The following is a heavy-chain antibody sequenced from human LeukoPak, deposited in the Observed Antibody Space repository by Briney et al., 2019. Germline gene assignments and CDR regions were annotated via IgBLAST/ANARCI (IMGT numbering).Heavy chain of an antibody. V-gene: IGHV3-48*03. CDR2: ITTSGTTL. D-gene: IGHD5-18*01. CDR1: GFTFSSYE. J-gene: IGHJ4*02. CDR3: TRGLPYFDY. Sequence: GGSLRLSCAASGFTFSSYEMNWVRQAPGKGLEWISYITTSGTTLDYADSVKGRFTISRDNSKNTLYLQVNSLRTEDTAVYYCTRGLPYFDYWGQGTLVTVSS.